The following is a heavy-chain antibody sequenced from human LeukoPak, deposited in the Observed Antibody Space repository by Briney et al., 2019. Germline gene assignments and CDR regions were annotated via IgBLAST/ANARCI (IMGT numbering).Heavy chain of an antibody. Sequence: WGSLRLSCAASGFSFSSYGMRWVRQAPGKGLEWVGDIWYDGSHTYYADSVKGRFTISRDNSMNTLYMQMNSLRGEDAAVYYCVRGGYCSGTSCAHYDGMDVWGQGTTVTVSS. CDR2: IWYDGSHT. J-gene: IGHJ6*02. D-gene: IGHD2-2*01. V-gene: IGHV3-33*01. CDR1: GFSFSSYG. CDR3: VRGGYCSGTSCAHYDGMDV.